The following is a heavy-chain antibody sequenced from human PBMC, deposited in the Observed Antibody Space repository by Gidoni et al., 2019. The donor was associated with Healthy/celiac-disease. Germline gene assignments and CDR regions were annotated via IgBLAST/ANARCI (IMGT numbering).Heavy chain of an antibody. CDR2: ISYDGSNK. CDR3: AREHIVVVAAIVYYYGMDV. D-gene: IGHD2-15*01. J-gene: IGHJ6*02. Sequence: QVQLVESGGGVVQPGRSLRLSCAASGFTFRSYAIHWVRQAPGKGLEWVAVISYDGSNKYYADSVKGRFTISRDNSKNTLYLQMNSLRAEDTAVYYCAREHIVVVAAIVYYYGMDVWGQGTTVTVSS. V-gene: IGHV3-30-3*01. CDR1: GFTFRSYA.